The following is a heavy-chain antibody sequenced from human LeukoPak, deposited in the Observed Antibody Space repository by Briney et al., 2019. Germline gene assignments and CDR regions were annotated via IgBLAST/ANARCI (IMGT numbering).Heavy chain of an antibody. V-gene: IGHV3-23*01. CDR2: IGTSGDTT. CDR3: RVSYCSSTSCYTELDY. Sequence: GGSLRLSCAASGFTFSSYAMSWVRQAPGKGLEWVSAIGTSGDTTYYADSVKGRFTISRDSSKNTLYLQMNSLRAEDTAVYYCRVSYCSSTSCYTELDYWGQGTLVTVSS. J-gene: IGHJ4*02. CDR1: GFTFSSYA. D-gene: IGHD2-2*02.